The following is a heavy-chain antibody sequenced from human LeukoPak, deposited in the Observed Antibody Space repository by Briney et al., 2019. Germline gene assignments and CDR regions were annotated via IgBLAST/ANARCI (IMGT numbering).Heavy chain of an antibody. CDR1: GFIVSSNY. CDR2: ISYDGSNK. J-gene: IGHJ4*02. Sequence: GGSLRLSCAASGFIVSSNYMSWVRQAPGKGLEWVAVISYDGSNKYYADSVKGRFTISRDNSKNTLYLQMNSLRAEDTAVYYCARVAYGRQLVADFDYWGQGTLVTVSS. D-gene: IGHD6-13*01. V-gene: IGHV3-30*03. CDR3: ARVAYGRQLVADFDY.